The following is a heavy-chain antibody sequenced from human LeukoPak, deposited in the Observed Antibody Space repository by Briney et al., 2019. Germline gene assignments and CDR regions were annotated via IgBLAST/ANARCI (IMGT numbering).Heavy chain of an antibody. CDR1: GGSFSGYY. J-gene: IGHJ4*02. V-gene: IGHV4-34*01. D-gene: IGHD3-22*01. CDR2: INHSGST. CDR3: ARVVTWGYYYDSSGYYYGPYFFDY. Sequence: SETLSLTCAVYGGSFSGYYWSWLRQPPGKGLEWIGEINHSGSTKYNPSLKSRVTISVDTSKNQFSLKLSSVTAADTAVYYCARVVTWGYYYDSSGYYYGPYFFDYWGQGTLVTVSS.